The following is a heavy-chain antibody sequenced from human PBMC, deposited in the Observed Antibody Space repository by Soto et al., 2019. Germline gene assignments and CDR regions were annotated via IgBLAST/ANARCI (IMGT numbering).Heavy chain of an antibody. J-gene: IGHJ5*02. CDR2: ISAYNGNT. CDR3: ARAARSTAGIVLMVYAWFDP. V-gene: IGHV1-18*01. Sequence: QVQLVQSGAEVKKPGASVKVSCKASGYTFTSYGISWVRQAPGQGLEWMGWISAYNGNTNYAQKLQGRVTTTTDTSTSTAYMELRSLRSDDTAVYYCARAARSTAGIVLMVYAWFDPWGQGTLVTVSS. CDR1: GYTFTSYG. D-gene: IGHD2-8*01.